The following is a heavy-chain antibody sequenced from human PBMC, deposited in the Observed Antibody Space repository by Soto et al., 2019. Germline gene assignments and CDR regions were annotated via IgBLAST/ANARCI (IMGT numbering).Heavy chain of an antibody. CDR1: GYTFTGYY. D-gene: IGHD2-15*01. V-gene: IGHV1-2*04. CDR3: ARGRRIGPQYYYYYYYMDV. Sequence: ASVKVSCKASGYTFTGYYMHWVRQAPGQGLEWMGWINPNSGGTNYAQKFQGWVTMTRDTSISTAYMELSRLRSDDTAVYYCARGRRIGPQYYYYYYYMDVWGKGTTVTVSS. J-gene: IGHJ6*03. CDR2: INPNSGGT.